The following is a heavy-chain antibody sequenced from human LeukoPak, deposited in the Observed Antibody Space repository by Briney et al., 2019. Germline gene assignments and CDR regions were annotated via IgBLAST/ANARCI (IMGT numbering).Heavy chain of an antibody. CDR1: GGSFSGYF. CDR3: ARAEGSGSGAYTLDY. CDR2: IYSSGTT. V-gene: IGHV4-59*10. Sequence: SETLSLTCAVYGGSFSGYFRSWIRQPAGKGLEWIGHIYSSGTTHYNPSLNNRVTISLDTSKSQFSLHLNSMTAADTAVYYCARAEGSGSGAYTLDYWGQGILVTVSS. D-gene: IGHD3-10*01. J-gene: IGHJ4*02.